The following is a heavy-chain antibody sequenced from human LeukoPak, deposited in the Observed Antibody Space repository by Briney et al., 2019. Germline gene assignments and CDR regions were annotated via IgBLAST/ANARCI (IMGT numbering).Heavy chain of an antibody. Sequence: GGSLRLSCAASGFTFSSYSMNWVRQAPGKGLEWVSSISSSSSYIYYADSVKGRFTISRDNAKNSLYLQMNSLRAEDTAVYYCAREPYCSGTSCQSAAFDYWGQGTLVTVSS. V-gene: IGHV3-21*01. D-gene: IGHD2-2*01. CDR1: GFTFSSYS. J-gene: IGHJ4*02. CDR2: ISSSSSYI. CDR3: AREPYCSGTSCQSAAFDY.